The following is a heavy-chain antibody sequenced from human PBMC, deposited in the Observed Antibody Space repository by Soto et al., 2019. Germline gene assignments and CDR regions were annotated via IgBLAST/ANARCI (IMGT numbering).Heavy chain of an antibody. CDR3: ATRRGSSCFDY. CDR1: AYSFNTYW. V-gene: IGHV5-51*01. Sequence: PGASLKISGEGSAYSFNTYWIAWVRETPGKGVEWRGSIFFGAAKIRYSPSFEGQVTISAAKSIHTPYLHWSSLKASAIAIYYCATRRGSSCFDYWGQGSLVTVSS. D-gene: IGHD6-13*01. CDR2: IFFGAAKI. J-gene: IGHJ4*02.